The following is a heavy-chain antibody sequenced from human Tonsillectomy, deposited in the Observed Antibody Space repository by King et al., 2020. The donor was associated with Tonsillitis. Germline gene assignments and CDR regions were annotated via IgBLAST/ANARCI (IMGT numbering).Heavy chain of an antibody. CDR1: GFTFSSYR. J-gene: IGHJ6*03. CDR2: IRSGSSNT. D-gene: IGHD3-3*01. Sequence: VQLVESGGCLLQPGGSLRLSCAAAGFTFSSYRMNWFRQAPGKGPVWGSYIRSGSSNTYYADFVKGRFTISRDNAKNSLYLQMNSLRAEDTAVYYCARDFGTKGYYSYYMDVWGKGTTVTVSS. CDR3: ARDFGTKGYYSYYMDV. V-gene: IGHV3-48*01.